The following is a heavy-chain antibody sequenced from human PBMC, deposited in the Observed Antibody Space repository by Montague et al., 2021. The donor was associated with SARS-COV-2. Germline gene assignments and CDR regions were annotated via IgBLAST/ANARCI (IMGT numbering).Heavy chain of an antibody. CDR2: TQHRKKRHN. D-gene: IGHD6-13*01. J-gene: IGHJ6*02. Sequence: CAISGDSVARHRGRWEENRQELQRRLEWVGSTQHRKKRHNDYAESVKSRITINPDTSKNQISLQLNSVTPEDTAVYYCARGSQVGSWPPTDSGMDGWGQGTKVTVTS. CDR3: ARGSQVGSWPPTDSGMDG. CDR1: GDSVARHRGR. V-gene: IGHV6-1*01.